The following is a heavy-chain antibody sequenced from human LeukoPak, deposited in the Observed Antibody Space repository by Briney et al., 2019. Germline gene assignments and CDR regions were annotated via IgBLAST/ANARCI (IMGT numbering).Heavy chain of an antibody. CDR2: INHSGST. Sequence: PSETLSLTCAVYGGSFSGYYWSWIRQPPGKGLEWIGEINHSGSTNYNPSLKSRVTISVDTSKNQFSLKLSSVTAADTAVYYCARVYYDSSGFDYWGQGTLVTVSS. J-gene: IGHJ4*02. D-gene: IGHD3-22*01. CDR1: GGSFSGYY. V-gene: IGHV4-34*01. CDR3: ARVYYDSSGFDY.